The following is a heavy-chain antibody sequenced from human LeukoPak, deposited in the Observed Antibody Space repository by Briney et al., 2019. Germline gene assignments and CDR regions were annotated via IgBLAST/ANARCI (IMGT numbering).Heavy chain of an antibody. CDR2: IADDGSNK. J-gene: IGHJ6*02. V-gene: IGHV3-30*04. Sequence: GGSLRLSCAASGFTFSSYAMHWVRQAPGKGLKWVAVIADDGSNKYYADSVKGRFTISRDNSNNTLYLQMNSLRAEDTAVYYCAKDLLSGSLLYYGMDVWGQGTTVTVSS. D-gene: IGHD3-3*01. CDR1: GFTFSSYA. CDR3: AKDLLSGSLLYYGMDV.